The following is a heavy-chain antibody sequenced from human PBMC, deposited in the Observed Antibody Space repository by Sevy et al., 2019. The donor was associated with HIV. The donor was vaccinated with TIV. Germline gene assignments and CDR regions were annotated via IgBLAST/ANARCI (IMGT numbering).Heavy chain of an antibody. V-gene: IGHV3-48*03. CDR1: GFTFSSYE. J-gene: IGHJ6*03. D-gene: IGHD1-26*01. Sequence: GGSLRLSCAASGFTFSSYEMNWVRQAPGKGLEWVSYISSSGSTIYYADSVKGRFTISRDNAKNSLYLQMNSLRAEDTAVYYCARETPELVGSQYYYYYYMDVWGKGTTVTVSS. CDR3: ARETPELVGSQYYYYYYMDV. CDR2: ISSSGSTI.